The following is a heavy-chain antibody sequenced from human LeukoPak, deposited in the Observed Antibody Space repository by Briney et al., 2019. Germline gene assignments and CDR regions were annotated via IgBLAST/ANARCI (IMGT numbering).Heavy chain of an antibody. CDR2: IYYSGST. CDR3: ARHRVAGQKGPLRGSFDI. J-gene: IGHJ3*02. CDR1: GGSISSYY. V-gene: IGHV4-59*08. Sequence: SETLSLTCTVSGGSISSYYWSWIRQPPGKGLEWIGYIYYSGSTNYNPSLKSRVTISVDTSKNQFSLKLSSVTAADTAVYYCARHRVAGQKGPLRGSFDIWGQGTMVTVSS. D-gene: IGHD6-19*01.